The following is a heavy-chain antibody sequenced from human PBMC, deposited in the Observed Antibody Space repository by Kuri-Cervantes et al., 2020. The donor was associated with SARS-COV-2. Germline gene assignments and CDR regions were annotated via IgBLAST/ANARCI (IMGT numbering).Heavy chain of an antibody. CDR2: IYYTGSA. Sequence: GSLRLSCAVSGGSVSSSSYYWGWIRQPPGKGLEWIGSIYYTGSAYYNSSLKSRVTISVDTSKNQFSLKLSSVTAADTAVYYCACLSSGYNDVFDFWGQGMLVIVSS. D-gene: IGHD3-22*01. CDR3: ACLSSGYNDVFDF. J-gene: IGHJ4*02. V-gene: IGHV4-39*01. CDR1: GGSVSSSSYY.